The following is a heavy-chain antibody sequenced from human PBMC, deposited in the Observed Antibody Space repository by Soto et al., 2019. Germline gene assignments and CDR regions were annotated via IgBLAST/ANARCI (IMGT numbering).Heavy chain of an antibody. CDR2: VSYDGSLK. D-gene: IGHD2-2*01. Sequence: QVQLVESGGGVVPPGRSLRLSCAASGFTFSRFGIHWVRQAPGKGLEWVAVVSYDGSLKYYADSVKGRFTISRDNSKNTLYLQMNSLRPEDTALYYCAKDSDQLLFDYYYYGMDVWGQGTTVTVSS. CDR1: GFTFSRFG. V-gene: IGHV3-30*18. J-gene: IGHJ6*02. CDR3: AKDSDQLLFDYYYYGMDV.